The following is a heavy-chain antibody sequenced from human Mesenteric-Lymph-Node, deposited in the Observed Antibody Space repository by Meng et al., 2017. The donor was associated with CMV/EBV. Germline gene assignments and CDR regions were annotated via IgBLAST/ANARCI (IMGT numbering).Heavy chain of an antibody. D-gene: IGHD6-13*01. CDR3: ARDRYSSSWSTFDY. Sequence: KASGYTFTSYGISWVRQAPGQGLEWMGWISAYNGNTNYAQKLQGRVTMTTDTSTSTAYMELRSLRSDDTAVYYCARDRYSSSWSTFDYWGQGTLVTVSS. V-gene: IGHV1-18*01. CDR1: GYTFTSYG. J-gene: IGHJ4*02. CDR2: ISAYNGNT.